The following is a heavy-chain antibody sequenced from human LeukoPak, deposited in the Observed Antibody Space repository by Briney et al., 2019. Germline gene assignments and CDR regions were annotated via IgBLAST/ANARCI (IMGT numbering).Heavy chain of an antibody. D-gene: IGHD6-25*01. CDR2: IYYSGST. CDR1: GGSISSLY. V-gene: IGHV4-59*11. J-gene: IGHJ4*02. Sequence: SETLSLTCTVSGGSISSLYWSWIRQPPGKGLEWIGYIYYSGSTNYNPSLKSRVTISVDTSKNQFTLKLSSVTAATTAVYYGAGVDRGPYFDYWGQGTRVTVS. CDR3: AGVDRGPYFDY.